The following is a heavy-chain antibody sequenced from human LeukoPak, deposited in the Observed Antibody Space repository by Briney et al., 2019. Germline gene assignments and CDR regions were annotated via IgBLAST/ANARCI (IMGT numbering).Heavy chain of an antibody. CDR1: GFTFSDYY. D-gene: IGHD2-2*01. J-gene: IGHJ6*02. CDR2: ISSSGSTI. Sequence: GGSLRLSCAASGFTFSDYYMSWIRQAPGKGLEWVSYISSSGSTIYYADSVKGRFTISRDNAKNSLYLQMNSLRAEDTAVYYCAMGYCSSTSCSQRYYYYYGMDVWGQGTTVTVSS. CDR3: AMGYCSSTSCSQRYYYYYGMDV. V-gene: IGHV3-11*01.